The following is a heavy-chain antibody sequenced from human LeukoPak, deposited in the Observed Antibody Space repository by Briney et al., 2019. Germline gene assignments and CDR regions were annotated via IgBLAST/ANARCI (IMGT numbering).Heavy chain of an antibody. Sequence: GGSLTLTCAASGLTFSGKWMNWVRQAPGPGLERVANVKYYDSGEYYAGCVKGGFTIPRDNANNSLSLERNYVRAGDTAIYYCAYTNHLTYWGQGTVVTVSS. CDR1: GLTFSGKW. CDR3: AYTNHLTY. V-gene: IGHV3-7*01. J-gene: IGHJ4*02. D-gene: IGHD3-16*01. CDR2: VKYYDSGE.